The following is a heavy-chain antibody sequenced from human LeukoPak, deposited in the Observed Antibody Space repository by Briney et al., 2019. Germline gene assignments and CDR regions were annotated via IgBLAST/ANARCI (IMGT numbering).Heavy chain of an antibody. Sequence: GESLKISCKGSGYSFTSYWIGWVRQMPGKGLEWMGIIYPGDSDTRYSPSFQGQVTISADKSISTAYLQWSSLKASDTAMYYCARIAHKSSYGSGSYYFDYWGQGTLVTVSS. J-gene: IGHJ4*02. V-gene: IGHV5-51*01. CDR3: ARIAHKSSYGSGSYYFDY. CDR1: GYSFTSYW. D-gene: IGHD3-10*01. CDR2: IYPGDSDT.